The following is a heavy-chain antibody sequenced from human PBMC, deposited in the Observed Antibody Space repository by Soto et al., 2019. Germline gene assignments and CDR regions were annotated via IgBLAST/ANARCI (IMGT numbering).Heavy chain of an antibody. J-gene: IGHJ4*02. V-gene: IGHV3-30-3*01. Sequence: GGSLRLSCAASGFTFSSYAMHWIRQAPGKGLEWVAVISYDGSNKYYADSVKGRFTISRDNSKNTLYLQMNSLRAEDTAVYYCARDPENNWGKGTPVTVSS. CDR3: ARDPENN. CDR1: GFTFSSYA. CDR2: ISYDGSNK.